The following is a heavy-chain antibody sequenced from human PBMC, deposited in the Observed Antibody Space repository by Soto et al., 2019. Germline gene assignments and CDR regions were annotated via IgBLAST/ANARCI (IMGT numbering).Heavy chain of an antibody. Sequence: QVQLQESGPGLVKPSQTLSLTCSVSGGSISSGGYYWTWIRQHPGKGLEWIGYINYSGSTYYNPSLKSRLIISIDTSKSQFSLKLSSVTAADTAVYYCVTYATTYYFDYWGQGTLVTVSS. CDR3: VTYATTYYFDY. CDR2: INYSGST. CDR1: GGSISSGGYY. V-gene: IGHV4-31*03. J-gene: IGHJ4*02.